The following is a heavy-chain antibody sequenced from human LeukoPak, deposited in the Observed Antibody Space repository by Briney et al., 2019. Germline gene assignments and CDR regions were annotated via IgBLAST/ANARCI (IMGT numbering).Heavy chain of an antibody. CDR3: ARTHSDFWSGYPLRFDP. CDR2: IYHSGST. V-gene: IGHV4-38-2*01. Sequence: PSETLSLTXAVSGYSISSGYYWGWIRKPPGKGLEWIGSIYHSGSTYYNPSLKSRVTISVDTSKNQFSLKLSSVTAADTAVYYCARTHSDFWSGYPLRFDPWGQGTLVTVSS. CDR1: GYSISSGYY. D-gene: IGHD3-3*01. J-gene: IGHJ5*02.